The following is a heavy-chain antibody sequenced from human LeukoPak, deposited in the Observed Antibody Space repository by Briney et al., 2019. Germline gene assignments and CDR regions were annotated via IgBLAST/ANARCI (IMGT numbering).Heavy chain of an antibody. CDR1: GFTFSSYW. CDR2: INTDGSST. J-gene: IGHJ3*02. D-gene: IGHD1-26*01. Sequence: PGGSLRLSCAASGFTFSSYWMHWVRQAPGKGLVWVSRINTDGSSTSYADSVKGRFTISRDNAKNTLYLQMNSLRAEDTAVYYCARDRNRAYSGSYSDAFDIWGQGTMVTVSS. V-gene: IGHV3-74*01. CDR3: ARDRNRAYSGSYSDAFDI.